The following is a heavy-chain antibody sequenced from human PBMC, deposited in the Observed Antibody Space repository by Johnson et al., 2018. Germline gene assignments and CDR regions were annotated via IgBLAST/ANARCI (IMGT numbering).Heavy chain of an antibody. CDR1: GFTFSDYG. V-gene: IGHV3-30*18. CDR3: AKDLTGPYYYGMDV. CDR2: ISYDGSDK. D-gene: IGHD3-10*01. Sequence: VQLLETGGGVVEPGRSLRLSCAASGFTFSDYGIHWVRQAPGKGLEWVAIISYDGSDKYYADSVKGRFTISRDNSKNTLYLQMSSRRAEDTAVYYCAKDLTGPYYYGMDVWGQGTTVTVSS. J-gene: IGHJ6*02.